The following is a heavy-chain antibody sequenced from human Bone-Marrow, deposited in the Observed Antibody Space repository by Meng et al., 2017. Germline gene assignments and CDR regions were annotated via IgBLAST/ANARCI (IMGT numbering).Heavy chain of an antibody. CDR1: GFTFSSYS. J-gene: IGHJ3*02. CDR3: ARGSLRVRGAFDI. CDR2: ISSSISYI. Sequence: GESLKISCAASGFTFSSYSMNWVRQAPGKGLEWVSSISSSISYIYYADSVKGRFTISRDKAKNSRYLQMNSLRAEDTAVYYCARGSLRVRGAFDIWGQGTMVTVSS. V-gene: IGHV3-21*01.